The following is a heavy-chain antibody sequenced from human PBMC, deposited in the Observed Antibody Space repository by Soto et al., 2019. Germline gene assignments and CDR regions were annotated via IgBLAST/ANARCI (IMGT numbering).Heavy chain of an antibody. CDR3: ARDGTVTTHDYYGMDV. D-gene: IGHD4-17*01. CDR1: GYTFTSYG. V-gene: IGHV1-18*01. CDR2: ISAYNGNT. Sequence: QVQLVQSGAEVKKPGASVKVSCKASGYTFTSYGISWVRQAPGQGLEWMGWISAYNGNTNYAQKLQGRVTMTTDTSTSPAYMELRSLRSDDTAVYYCARDGTVTTHDYYGMDVWGQGTTVTVSS. J-gene: IGHJ6*02.